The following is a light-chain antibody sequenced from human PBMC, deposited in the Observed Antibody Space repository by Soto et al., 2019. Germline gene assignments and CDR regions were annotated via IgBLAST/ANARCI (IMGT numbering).Light chain of an antibody. CDR3: SSYTSGSVV. V-gene: IGLV2-14*01. CDR1: RSDVGGYNF. Sequence: QSALTQPASVSGAPGQSITISCTGTRSDVGGYNFVSWYQHHPGKAPKLMIYEVSNRPSGVSNRFSGSKSGNTASLTISGLQAEDEAYYYCSSYTSGSVVFGGGTKVTVL. J-gene: IGLJ3*02. CDR2: EVS.